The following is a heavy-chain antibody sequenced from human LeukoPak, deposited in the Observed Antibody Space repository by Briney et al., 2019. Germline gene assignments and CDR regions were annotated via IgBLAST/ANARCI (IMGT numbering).Heavy chain of an antibody. CDR3: SRAPPGIAVAGRGYFDY. V-gene: IGHV3-49*04. D-gene: IGHD6-19*01. J-gene: IGHJ4*02. Sequence: GGSLRLSCTASGFTFGDYAMSWVRQAPGKGLEWVAFIRSKAYGGTTEYAASVKGRFTISRDDSKNIASLQMNSLKTEDTAVYYCSRAPPGIAVAGRGYFDYWGQGTLVTVSS. CDR1: GFTFGDYA. CDR2: IRSKAYGGTT.